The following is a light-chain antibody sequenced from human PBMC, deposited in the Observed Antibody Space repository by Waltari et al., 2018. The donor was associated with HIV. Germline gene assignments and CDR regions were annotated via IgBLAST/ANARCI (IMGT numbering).Light chain of an antibody. V-gene: IGKV3-20*01. CDR3: QQYGSLPYT. CDR1: QIVTSGY. CDR2: GTS. Sequence: ELVLTQSPGTVSLSPGERVALSCRASQIVTSGYLAWYQQKPGQPPSLLIHGTSGRATGIPDRFSGSGSGTDFTLTISRLEPEDVAVYYCQQYGSLPYTFGQGTKLEIK. J-gene: IGKJ2*01.